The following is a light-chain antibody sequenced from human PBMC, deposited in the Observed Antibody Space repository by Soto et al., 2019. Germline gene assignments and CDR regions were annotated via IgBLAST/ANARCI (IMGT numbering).Light chain of an antibody. CDR3: QSYDSSQVV. CDR2: GNS. CDR1: TSDIGAGYG. Sequence: QAVVTQPPSVSGAPGQRVTISCTGSTSDIGAGYGVHWYQQLPGTAPKLLIYGNSNRPSGVPDRFSGSKSGTSASLAITGLQADDEADSYCQSYDSSQVVFGGGTKLTVL. V-gene: IGLV1-40*01. J-gene: IGLJ2*01.